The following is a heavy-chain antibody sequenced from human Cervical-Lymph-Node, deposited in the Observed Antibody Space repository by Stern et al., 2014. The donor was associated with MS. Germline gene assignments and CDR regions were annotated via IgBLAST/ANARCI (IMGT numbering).Heavy chain of an antibody. CDR3: ARAAYSTSSYNY. V-gene: IGHV1-69*01. D-gene: IGHD6-6*01. CDR2: IIPIFGTA. J-gene: IGHJ4*02. CDR1: GGTFNTNV. Sequence: QVQLVESGAEVKKPGSSVKVSCKASGGTFNTNVISWVRQAPGQGLEWMGGIIPIFGTALYAQKFQGRVTITANQFTRALYMELMSRISEDTAVYYCARAAYSTSSYNYWGQGTLVIVSS.